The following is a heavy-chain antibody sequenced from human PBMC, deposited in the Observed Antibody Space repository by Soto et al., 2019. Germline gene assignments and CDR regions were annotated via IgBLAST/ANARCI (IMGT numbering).Heavy chain of an antibody. CDR2: INTYNGYT. V-gene: IGHV1-18*01. D-gene: IGHD4-4*01. Sequence: QVHLVQSGAEVKKPGASVKVSCKASGYTFTSCGISWVRQAPGQGLEWMGLINTYNGYTKYPQNCQGRVTITTDTATGTVYMELRSLTSDDTAVYYCARYVTRGLDVWGQGTTVTVSS. J-gene: IGHJ6*02. CDR1: GYTFTSCG. CDR3: ARYVTRGLDV.